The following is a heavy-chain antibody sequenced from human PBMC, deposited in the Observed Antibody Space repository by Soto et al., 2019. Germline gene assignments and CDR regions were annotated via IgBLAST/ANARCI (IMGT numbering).Heavy chain of an antibody. D-gene: IGHD3-10*01. CDR2: INHSGST. J-gene: IGHJ4*02. Sequence: SETLSLTCAVYGGSFSGYYWSWIRQPPGKGLEWIGEINHSGSTNYNPSLKSRVTISVDTSKNQFSLKLSSVTAADTAVYYCARGVSRTPLITIDYWGQGTLVTVSS. CDR3: ARGVSRTPLITIDY. V-gene: IGHV4-34*01. CDR1: GGSFSGYY.